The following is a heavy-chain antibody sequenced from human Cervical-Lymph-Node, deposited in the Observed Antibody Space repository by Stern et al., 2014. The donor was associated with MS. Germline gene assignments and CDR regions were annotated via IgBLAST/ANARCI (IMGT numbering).Heavy chain of an antibody. D-gene: IGHD6-19*01. V-gene: IGHV1-46*01. CDR1: GYSFTSYH. Sequence: QVQLVQSGAEVKKPGASVIVSCKASGYSFTSYHMHWVRQAPGQGLEWMGIIDPSGGRTNYAQKFRGRITMTRDTSASIVYMELSSLRSEDTAMYYCARDHREGWLPSDFGGQGTLVTVSS. CDR3: ARDHREGWLPSDF. CDR2: IDPSGGRT. J-gene: IGHJ4*02.